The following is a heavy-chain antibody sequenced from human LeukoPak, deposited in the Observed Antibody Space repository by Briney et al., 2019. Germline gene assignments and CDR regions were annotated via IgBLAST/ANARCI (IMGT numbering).Heavy chain of an antibody. Sequence: GGSLRLSCAASGFTFSSYSMNWVRQAPGKGLEWVSSISSSSSYIYYADSVKGRSTISRDNAKNSLYLQMNSLRAEDTTVYYCARDPPDDAFDIWGQGTMVTVSS. CDR2: ISSSSSYI. J-gene: IGHJ3*02. CDR1: GFTFSSYS. V-gene: IGHV3-21*01. CDR3: ARDPPDDAFDI.